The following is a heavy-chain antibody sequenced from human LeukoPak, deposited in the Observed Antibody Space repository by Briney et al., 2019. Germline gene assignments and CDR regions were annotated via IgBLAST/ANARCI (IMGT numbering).Heavy chain of an antibody. CDR1: GFTFGDYA. D-gene: IGHD2-2*01. Sequence: GRSLRLSCTASGFTFGDYAMSWVRQAPGKGLGWVGFIRSKAYGGTTEYAASVKGRFTISRDDSKSIAYLQMNSLKTEDTAVYYCTRDPYPLGYCSRTSRYPWGQGTLVTVSS. CDR3: TRDPYPLGYCSRTSRYP. J-gene: IGHJ5*02. V-gene: IGHV3-49*04. CDR2: IRSKAYGGTT.